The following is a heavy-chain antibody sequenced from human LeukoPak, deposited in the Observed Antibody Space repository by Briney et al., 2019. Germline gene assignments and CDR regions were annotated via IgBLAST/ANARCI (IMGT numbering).Heavy chain of an antibody. J-gene: IGHJ4*02. D-gene: IGHD6-13*01. Sequence: SQTLSLTCTVSGGSISSGGYYWSWIRQPPGKGLEWIGYIYHSGSTYYNPSLKSRVTISVDRSKNQFSLKLSSVTAADTAVYYCASLSSWYYYFDYWGQGTLVTVSS. CDR3: ASLSSWYYYFDY. CDR1: GGSISSGGYY. CDR2: IYHSGST. V-gene: IGHV4-30-2*01.